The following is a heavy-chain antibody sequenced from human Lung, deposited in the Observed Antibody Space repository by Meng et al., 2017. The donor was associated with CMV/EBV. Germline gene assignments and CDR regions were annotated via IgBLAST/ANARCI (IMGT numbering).Heavy chain of an antibody. CDR3: ARDHAWFGETYAMDV. D-gene: IGHD3-10*01. CDR1: GFTFSSYE. J-gene: IGHJ6*02. Sequence: SCAASGFTFSSYEMNWVRQAPGKGLEWVSYISSSDDTIYYADSVRGRFTISRENAKNSLYLQMNSLRAEDTAVYYCARDHAWFGETYAMDVWGQGXTVTVSS. CDR2: ISSSDDTI. V-gene: IGHV3-48*03.